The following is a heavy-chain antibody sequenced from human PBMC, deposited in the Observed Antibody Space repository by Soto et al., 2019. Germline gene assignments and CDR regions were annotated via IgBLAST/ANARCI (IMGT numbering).Heavy chain of an antibody. CDR1: GFKFSNYA. Sequence: AASVKVSCAASGFKFSNYAMSWVRQAPGKGLEWVSLISATGGGTYYADSVKGRFTISRDNSHNTLYLQVHSLTAEDTAVYYCAKDRRAGGNSAFYFDFWGQGAQVTVSS. CDR2: ISATGGGT. J-gene: IGHJ4*02. V-gene: IGHV3-23*01. D-gene: IGHD3-16*01. CDR3: AKDRRAGGNSAFYFDF.